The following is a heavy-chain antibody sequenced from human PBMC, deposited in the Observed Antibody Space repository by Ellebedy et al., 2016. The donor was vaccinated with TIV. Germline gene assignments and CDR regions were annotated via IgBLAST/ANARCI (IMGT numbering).Heavy chain of an antibody. D-gene: IGHD3-22*01. CDR2: INPSGGST. J-gene: IGHJ3*02. CDR3: ALSGYYYLGAFDI. CDR1: GYTFTSYD. V-gene: IGHV1-46*01. Sequence: AASVKVSCKASGYTFTSYDINWVRQAPGQGLEWMGIINPSGGSTSYAQKFQGRVTMTRDTSTSTVYMELSSLRSEDTAVYYCALSGYYYLGAFDIWGQGTMVTVSS.